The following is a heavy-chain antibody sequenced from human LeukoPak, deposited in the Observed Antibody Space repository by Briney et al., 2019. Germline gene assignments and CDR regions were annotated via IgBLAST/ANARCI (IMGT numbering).Heavy chain of an antibody. D-gene: IGHD2-2*01. CDR1: GGSFSGYY. CDR2: INHSGST. V-gene: IGHV4-34*01. Sequence: SETLSLTCAVYGGSFSGYYWSWIRQPPGKGLEWIGEINHSGSTNYNPSLKSRVTISVDTSKNQFSLKLSSVTAADTAVYYCAGGASCYQPICLYYYYGMDVWGQGTTVTVSS. CDR3: AGGASCYQPICLYYYYGMDV. J-gene: IGHJ6*02.